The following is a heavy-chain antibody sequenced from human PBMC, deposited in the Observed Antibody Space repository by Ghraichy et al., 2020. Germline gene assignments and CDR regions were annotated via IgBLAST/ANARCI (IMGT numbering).Heavy chain of an antibody. Sequence: GGSLRLSCAASGFTFNNHAMNWVRQAPGKGLEWVSAISAGGAPYYADSVKGRFTISRDNSQNTVFLRMSSLRAEDTAVYYCAKDFANFYKYYGMDVWGQGTTVTVSS. J-gene: IGHJ6*02. V-gene: IGHV3-23*01. CDR3: AKDFANFYKYYGMDV. CDR2: ISAGGAP. CDR1: GFTFNNHA. D-gene: IGHD4/OR15-4a*01.